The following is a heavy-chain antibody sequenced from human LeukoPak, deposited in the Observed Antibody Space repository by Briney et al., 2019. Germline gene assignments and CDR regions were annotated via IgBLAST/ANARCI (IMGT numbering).Heavy chain of an antibody. CDR2: ISGSSGII. J-gene: IGHJ4*02. V-gene: IGHV3-48*01. CDR1: GFTFNTYT. D-gene: IGHD6-19*01. CDR3: ARGHIAVAGHYGAGPSDS. Sequence: GGSLRLSCAASGFTFNTYTMNWVRQAPGKGLEWVSYISGSSGIIDYADSVRGRFTISRDNAKNSLYLQMNSLRAEDTAVYYCARGHIAVAGHYGAGPSDSWGQGTLVTVSS.